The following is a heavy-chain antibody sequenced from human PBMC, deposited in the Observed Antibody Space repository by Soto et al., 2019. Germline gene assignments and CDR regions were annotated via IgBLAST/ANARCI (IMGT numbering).Heavy chain of an antibody. D-gene: IGHD2-15*01. V-gene: IGHV4-31*03. Sequence: SETLSLTCTVSGGSISSGGYYWSWIRQHPGRGLEWIAYIYYSGSTYYNPSLKSRVTMSLDTSKNQFSLKLSSVTAADTAVYYCARRRPGFFRTGRSDNWFDPWGQGTLVTVSS. CDR3: ARRRPGFFRTGRSDNWFDP. CDR1: GGSISSGGYY. J-gene: IGHJ5*02. CDR2: IYYSGST.